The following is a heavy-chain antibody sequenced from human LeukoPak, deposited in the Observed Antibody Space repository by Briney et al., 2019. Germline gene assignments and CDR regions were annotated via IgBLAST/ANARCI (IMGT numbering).Heavy chain of an antibody. D-gene: IGHD3-22*01. CDR3: AKEVVAVYAFDI. Sequence: GGSLRLSCAASGFTFSSYAMSWVRQAPGRGLEWASAIGGSGGSTYYADSVKGRFTISRDNSKNTLYLQMDSLRAEDTAVYYCAKEVVAVYAFDIWGQGTMVTVSS. V-gene: IGHV3-23*01. CDR1: GFTFSSYA. CDR2: IGGSGGST. J-gene: IGHJ3*02.